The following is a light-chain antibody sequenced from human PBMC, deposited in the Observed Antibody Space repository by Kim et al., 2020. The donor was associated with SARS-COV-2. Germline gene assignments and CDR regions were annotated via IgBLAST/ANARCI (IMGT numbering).Light chain of an antibody. J-gene: IGLJ3*02. CDR1: GSDVGAYTY. V-gene: IGLV2-11*03. CDR3: CSFAGMYTHV. Sequence: GQSVTISCTGTGSDVGAYTYISWYQQHTGKAPKLIIYSVTERPSGVPDRFSGSNSGPTASLTISGLQADDEADYYCCSFAGMYTHVFGGGTKVTVL. CDR2: SVT.